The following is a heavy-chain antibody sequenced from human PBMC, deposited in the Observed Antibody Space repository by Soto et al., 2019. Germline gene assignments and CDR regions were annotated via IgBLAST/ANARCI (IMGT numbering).Heavy chain of an antibody. J-gene: IGHJ4*02. V-gene: IGHV3-23*01. CDR1: GFTFSSYA. CDR2: ISGSGGST. Sequence: EVQLLESGGGLVQPGGSLRLSCAASGFTFSSYAMSWVRQAPGKGLEWVSAISGSGGSTYYADSVKGRFTISRDNSKNTLYLQMNSLRAEDTAVYYCVSNTGYCSGGSCYFFDYWGQGTLVTVSS. CDR3: VSNTGYCSGGSCYFFDY. D-gene: IGHD2-15*01.